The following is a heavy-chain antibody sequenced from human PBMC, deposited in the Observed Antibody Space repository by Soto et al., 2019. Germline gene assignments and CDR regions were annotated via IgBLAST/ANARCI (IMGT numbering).Heavy chain of an antibody. V-gene: IGHV4-30-4*01. CDR3: TGAPNQNFFDY. D-gene: IGHD7-27*01. J-gene: IGHJ4*02. CDR2: ISNMGST. Sequence: QMQLQESGPGLVKPSQTLSLTCTVSGGSINNDDYYWSWIRQPPGKGLEWIGYISNMGSTYYNPSLKRRGAKSIDTSQNQFSLKLNSVTAADTAVYHWTGAPNQNFFDYWGQGTLVTVSS. CDR1: GGSINNDDYY.